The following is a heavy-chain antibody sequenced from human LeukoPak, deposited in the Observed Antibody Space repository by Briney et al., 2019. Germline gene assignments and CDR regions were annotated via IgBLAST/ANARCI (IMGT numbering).Heavy chain of an antibody. CDR2: INHSGST. V-gene: IGHV4-38-2*02. Sequence: SETLSLTCTVSGYSISSGYYWSWIRQPPGKGLEWIGEINHSGSTNYNPSLKSRVTISVDTSKNQFSLKLSSVTAADTAMYYCATQILLCHYYWGQGTLVTVSS. J-gene: IGHJ4*02. D-gene: IGHD3-10*01. CDR3: ATQILLCHYY. CDR1: GYSISSGYY.